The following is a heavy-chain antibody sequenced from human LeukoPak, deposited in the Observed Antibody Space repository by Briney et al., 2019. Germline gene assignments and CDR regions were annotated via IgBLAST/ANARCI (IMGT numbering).Heavy chain of an antibody. D-gene: IGHD2-15*01. J-gene: IGHJ4*02. CDR2: INPNSGGT. CDR3: ARHIPDWGYSLDS. V-gene: IGHV1-2*02. Sequence: ASVKVSCKASGYTFTGYYMHWVRQAPGQGLEWMGWINPNSGGTNYAQKFQGRVTMTRDTSISTAYMELSRLRSDDTAVYYCARHIPDWGYSLDSWGQGTLVTVSS. CDR1: GYTFTGYY.